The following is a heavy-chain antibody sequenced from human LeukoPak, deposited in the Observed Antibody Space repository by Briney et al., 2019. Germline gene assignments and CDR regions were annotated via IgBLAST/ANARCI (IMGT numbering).Heavy chain of an antibody. CDR1: GFTVSSNY. V-gene: IGHV3-53*05. Sequence: GGSLRLSRAASGFTVSSNYMSWVRQAPGKGLEWVSVIYSGGSTYYADSVKGRFTISRDNSKNTLYLQMNSLRAEDTAVYYCARGGRKATYSDYWGQGTLVTVSS. CDR2: IYSGGST. D-gene: IGHD1-1*01. CDR3: ARGGRKATYSDY. J-gene: IGHJ4*02.